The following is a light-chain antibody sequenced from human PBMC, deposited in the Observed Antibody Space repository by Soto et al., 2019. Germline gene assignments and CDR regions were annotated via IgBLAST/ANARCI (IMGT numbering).Light chain of an antibody. CDR3: SSYAGSNNYV. Sequence: QSALTQPRSVSGSPGQSVTISCTGTSSDVGGYNYVSRYQQHPGKAPKLMIYDVSKRPSGVPDRFSGSKSGNTASLTISGLQAEDEADYYCSSYAGSNNYVFGTGTKVTVL. J-gene: IGLJ1*01. CDR1: SSDVGGYNY. CDR2: DVS. V-gene: IGLV2-11*01.